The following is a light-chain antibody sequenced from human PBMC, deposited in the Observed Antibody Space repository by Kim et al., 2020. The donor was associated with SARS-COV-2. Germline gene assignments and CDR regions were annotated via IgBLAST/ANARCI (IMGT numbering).Light chain of an antibody. J-gene: IGLJ2*01. CDR1: SSNIGGNS. V-gene: IGLV1-51*01. CDR2: ENT. Sequence: QSVLTQPPAVSAAPGQRVTISCSGSSSNIGGNSVSWYQQLPGAAPRLLIYENTKRPSGIPDRFSGSKSGTSATLGINGLQTGDEAQYYCGTWDNTLNNGLFGGGTQLTVL. CDR3: GTWDNTLNNGL.